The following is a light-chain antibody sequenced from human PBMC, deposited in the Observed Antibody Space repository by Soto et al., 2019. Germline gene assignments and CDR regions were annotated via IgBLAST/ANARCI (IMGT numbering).Light chain of an antibody. Sequence: QSVLTQPPSASGSPGQSVAISCTGTSSDVGGYNYVSWYQQHPGKAPKLMIYEVNKRPSGVPDRFSGSKSGNTASLTVSGLQAEDEADYYCSSFTSGSTSVFGTGTKLTVL. V-gene: IGLV2-8*01. CDR3: SSFTSGSTSV. CDR2: EVN. CDR1: SSDVGGYNY. J-gene: IGLJ1*01.